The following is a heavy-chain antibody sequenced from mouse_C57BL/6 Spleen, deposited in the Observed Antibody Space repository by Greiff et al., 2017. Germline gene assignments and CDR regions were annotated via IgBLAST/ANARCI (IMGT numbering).Heavy chain of an antibody. CDR1: GYTFTDYY. CDR3: ASGSSNDY. D-gene: IGHD1-1*01. CDR2: INPNNGGT. Sequence: VQLQQSGPELVKPGASVKISCKASGYTFTDYYMNWVKQSHGKSLEWIGDINPNNGGTSYNQKFKGKATLTVDKSSSTAYMELRSLTSEDSAVYYCASGSSNDYWGQGTTLTVSS. V-gene: IGHV1-26*01. J-gene: IGHJ2*01.